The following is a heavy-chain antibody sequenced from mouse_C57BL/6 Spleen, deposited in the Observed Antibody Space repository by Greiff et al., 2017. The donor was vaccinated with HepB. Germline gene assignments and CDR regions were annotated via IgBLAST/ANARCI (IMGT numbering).Heavy chain of an antibody. D-gene: IGHD2-5*01. CDR3: ARVEYYSNRYFDY. J-gene: IGHJ2*01. Sequence: QVQLQQSGPELVKPGASVKISCKASGYSFTSYYIHWVKQRPGQGLEWIGWIYPGSGNTKYNEKFKGKATLTADTSSSTAYMQLSSLTSEDSAVYYCARVEYYSNRYFDYWGQGTTLTVSS. V-gene: IGHV1-66*01. CDR1: GYSFTSYY. CDR2: IYPGSGNT.